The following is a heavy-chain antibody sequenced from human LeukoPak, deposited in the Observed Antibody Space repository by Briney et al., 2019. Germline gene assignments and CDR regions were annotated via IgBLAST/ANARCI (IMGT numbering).Heavy chain of an antibody. CDR1: GGSISSSSYY. V-gene: IGHV4-39*01. D-gene: IGHD5-12*01. CDR3: ARRAYSGYSDY. J-gene: IGHJ4*02. CDR2: IYYSGST. Sequence: SETLSLTCTVSGGSISSSSYYWGWIRQPPGKGLEWIGRIYYSGSTYYNPSLKSRVTISVDTSKNQFSLKLSSVTAADTAVYYCARRAYSGYSDYWGQGTLVTVSS.